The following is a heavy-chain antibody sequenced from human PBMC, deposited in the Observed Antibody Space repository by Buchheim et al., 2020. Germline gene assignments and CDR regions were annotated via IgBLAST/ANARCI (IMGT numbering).Heavy chain of an antibody. Sequence: EMQLVEAGGGLVQPGGSLRLSCAASGFIFSAYSMNWVRQAPGKGLEWLSYISSNSGTIYYADSVKGRFTIPRDNAKNSLYLQMNSLRDEDTAVYYCAGLRNRFDSWGQGTL. CDR2: ISSNSGTI. CDR1: GFIFSAYS. CDR3: AGLRNRFDS. J-gene: IGHJ5*01. V-gene: IGHV3-48*02.